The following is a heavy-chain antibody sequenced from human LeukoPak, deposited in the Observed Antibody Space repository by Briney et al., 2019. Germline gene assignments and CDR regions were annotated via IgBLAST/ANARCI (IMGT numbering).Heavy chain of an antibody. D-gene: IGHD1-26*01. Sequence: GGSLRLSCAASGFTFSSYGMHWVRQAPGKGLEWVAVIWYDGSNKYYADSVKGRFTISRDNSKNTLYLQMNSLRAEDTAVYYCAKLRWSSGSQADYLGPRTLVTVSS. CDR2: IWYDGSNK. J-gene: IGHJ4*02. CDR1: GFTFSSYG. V-gene: IGHV3-33*06. CDR3: AKLRWSSGSQADY.